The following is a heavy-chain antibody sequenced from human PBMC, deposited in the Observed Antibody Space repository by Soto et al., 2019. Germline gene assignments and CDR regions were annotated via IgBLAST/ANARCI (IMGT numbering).Heavy chain of an antibody. V-gene: IGHV4-4*02. CDR3: TRLVYGTRRKYIYFDF. CDR1: GVSISSGNW. J-gene: IGHJ4*02. CDR2: IFHDGTA. D-gene: IGHD3-10*01. Sequence: PSETLSLTCAVSGVSISSGNWWTVVRQSPQRGLQYIGEIFHDGTANYYPSFESRVAISVDTSKNQLSLKLTSLTAADTAIYFCTRLVYGTRRKYIYFDFWGPGTLVTVSS.